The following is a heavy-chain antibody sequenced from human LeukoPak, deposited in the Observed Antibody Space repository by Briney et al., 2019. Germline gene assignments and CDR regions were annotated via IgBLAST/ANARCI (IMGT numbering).Heavy chain of an antibody. Sequence: GESLKISCKGSGYSFTNYWIGWVRQMPGKGLEWMAIIYPGDSDTGYSPPFRGQVTISADKSISAAYLQWSSLKASDTAMNYCARRLRYSDGGYFDYWGQGTLVTVSS. CDR2: IYPGDSDT. J-gene: IGHJ4*02. CDR1: GYSFTNYW. CDR3: ARRLRYSDGGYFDY. D-gene: IGHD3-9*01. V-gene: IGHV5-51*01.